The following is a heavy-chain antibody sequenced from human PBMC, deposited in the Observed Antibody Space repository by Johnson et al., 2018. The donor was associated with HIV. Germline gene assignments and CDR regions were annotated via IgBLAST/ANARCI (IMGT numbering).Heavy chain of an antibody. Sequence: VQLVESGGGVVRPGGSLGLSCAASGFTFDDYGMSWVRQAPGKGLEWVSVIYSGGSTKYADSVRGRFTISRDKSKNTVSLQMNSLRAEDTAVYYCAKDEFKWELLHIWGQGTMVTVSS. V-gene: IGHV3-66*01. D-gene: IGHD1-26*01. CDR2: IYSGGST. CDR1: GFTFDDYG. J-gene: IGHJ3*02. CDR3: AKDEFKWELLHI.